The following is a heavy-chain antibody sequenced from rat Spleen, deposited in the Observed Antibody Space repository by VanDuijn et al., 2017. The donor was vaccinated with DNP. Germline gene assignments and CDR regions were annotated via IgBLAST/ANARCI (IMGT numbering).Heavy chain of an antibody. CDR3: TAEGYSSYTLDF. V-gene: IGHV6-6*01. CDR1: GFTFSSAW. J-gene: IGHJ2*01. CDR2: IKPKSDNYAT. Sequence: EVQVLESGGGLVQPGNSLKLSCATSGFTFSSAWMYWYRQFPEKRLEWVTRIKPKSDNYATDYTESVKGRFTISRDDSESMVYLQMDKLKTEDTAMYYCTAEGYSSYTLDFWGKGVMVTVSS. D-gene: IGHD1-2*01.